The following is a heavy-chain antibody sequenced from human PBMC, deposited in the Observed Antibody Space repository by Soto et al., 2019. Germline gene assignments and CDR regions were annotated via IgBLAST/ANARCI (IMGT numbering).Heavy chain of an antibody. Sequence: SLRLSCAASGFTFDDYAMHWVRQAPGKGLEWVSGISWNSGSIGYADSVKGRFTISRDNAKNSLYLQMNSLRAEDTALYYCARDIGGYGSSTSRYSFYYYGMDVWGQGSTVTPSS. V-gene: IGHV3-9*01. CDR1: GFTFDDYA. CDR2: ISWNSGSI. D-gene: IGHD2-2*03. J-gene: IGHJ6*02. CDR3: ARDIGGYGSSTSRYSFYYYGMDV.